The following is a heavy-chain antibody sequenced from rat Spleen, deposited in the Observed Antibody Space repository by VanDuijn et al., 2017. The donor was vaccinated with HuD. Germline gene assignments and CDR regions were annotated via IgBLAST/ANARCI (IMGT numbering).Heavy chain of an antibody. CDR2: INSAGNT. J-gene: IGHJ4*01. D-gene: IGHD1-2*01. V-gene: IGHV3-3*01. CDR3: AREAAISRGVMDA. Sequence: EGQLQESGPGLVKPSQSLSLTCSVTDYSITSSYRWTWIRKFPGNKLEWMGYINSAGNTNYNPPPRSQISITRDTAKNQFFLQLTSVTTEDTGTYYCAREAAISRGVMDAWGQGASVTVSS. CDR1: DYSITSSYR.